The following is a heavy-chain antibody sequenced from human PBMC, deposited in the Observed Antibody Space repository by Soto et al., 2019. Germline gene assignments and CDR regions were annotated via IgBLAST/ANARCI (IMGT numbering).Heavy chain of an antibody. V-gene: IGHV4-34*01. Sequence: LSLTCAVYGGSLIGYYWSWIRQPPGKGLEWIGEISHSGSTNYNPSLKSRVTISVDTSKNQFSLKLSSVTAADTAVYYCARDSGYYDSSGYYFGPYWGQGTLVTVSS. CDR3: ARDSGYYDSSGYYFGPY. D-gene: IGHD3-22*01. CDR1: GGSLIGYY. J-gene: IGHJ4*02. CDR2: ISHSGST.